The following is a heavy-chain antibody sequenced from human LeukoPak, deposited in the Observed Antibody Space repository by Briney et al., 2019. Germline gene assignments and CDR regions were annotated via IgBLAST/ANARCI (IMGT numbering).Heavy chain of an antibody. Sequence: KPSEALSLTCTGAGGSISSYYWSWIRQPPGKGVEWIGYVYYSGSAHYSPSLKSRVTISVDTSKNQFSLKVSSVTAADTAIYYCAGGTYYYFDYWGQGTLVSVSS. CDR1: GGSISSYY. CDR3: AGGTYYYFDY. J-gene: IGHJ4*02. D-gene: IGHD1-26*01. V-gene: IGHV4-59*01. CDR2: VYYSGSA.